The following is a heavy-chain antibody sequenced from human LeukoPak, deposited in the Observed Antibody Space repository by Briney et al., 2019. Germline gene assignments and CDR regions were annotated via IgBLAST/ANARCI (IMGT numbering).Heavy chain of an antibody. J-gene: IGHJ6*02. CDR3: ARDAAVAGTPLYYYYYGMDV. CDR2: IYHSGNT. V-gene: IGHV4-4*02. Sequence: PSGTLSLTCAVSGDSISKSHWWSWVRQPPGEGLEWIGRIYHSGNTNYNPSLKIRVTISVDKTKNQFSLKLSSVTAADTAVYYCARDAAVAGTPLYYYYYGMDVWGQGTTVTVSS. CDR1: GDSISKSHW. D-gene: IGHD6-19*01.